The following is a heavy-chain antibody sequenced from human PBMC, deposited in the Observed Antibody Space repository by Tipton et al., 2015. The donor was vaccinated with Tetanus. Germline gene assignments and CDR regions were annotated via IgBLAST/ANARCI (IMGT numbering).Heavy chain of an antibody. CDR3: ARGCYVWGAVTRNAEYSQH. V-gene: IGHV3-74*01. D-gene: IGHD3-16*01. CDR2: INPDGRRT. J-gene: IGHJ1*01. CDR1: GFTSESHY. Sequence: SLRLSCAASGFTSESHYMHWVRQTPGKGLVWISRINPDGRRTNYADSVRGRFTISRDNAKKSLYLQMNSLRAEDTAVYYCARGCYVWGAVTRNAEYSQHCGQGTLVIVSS.